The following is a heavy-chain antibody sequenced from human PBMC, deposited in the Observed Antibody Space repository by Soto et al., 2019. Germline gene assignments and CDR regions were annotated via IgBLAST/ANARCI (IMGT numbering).Heavy chain of an antibody. CDR2: ISSNGGST. CDR3: VKSLRNLYNIAAAANFDY. J-gene: IGHJ4*02. V-gene: IGHV3-64D*08. D-gene: IGHD6-13*01. Sequence: GGSLRLSCSASGFTFSSYAMHWVRQAPGKGLEYVSAISSNGGSTYYADSVKGRFTISRDNSKNTLYLQMSSLRAEDTAVYYCVKSLRNLYNIAAAANFDYWGQGTLVTVSS. CDR1: GFTFSSYA.